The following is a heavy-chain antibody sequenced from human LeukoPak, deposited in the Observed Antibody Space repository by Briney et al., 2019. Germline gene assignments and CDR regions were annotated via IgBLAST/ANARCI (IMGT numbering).Heavy chain of an antibody. CDR3: ARGRSSNWFGFDF. CDR1: GVSIKTGGYS. V-gene: IGHV4-30-2*01. D-gene: IGHD6-13*01. CDR2: IQYSGST. J-gene: IGHJ4*02. Sequence: PSETLSLTCAVSGVSIKTGGYSWSWIRQPPGKGLEWIGHIQYSGSTYYTPSLKSRVTFSVDRSKNQFSLQLTSVTAADTAVYYCARGRSSNWFGFDFWGQGILVTVSS.